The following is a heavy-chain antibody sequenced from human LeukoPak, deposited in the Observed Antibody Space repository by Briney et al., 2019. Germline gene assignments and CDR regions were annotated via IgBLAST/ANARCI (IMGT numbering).Heavy chain of an antibody. Sequence: GGSLRLSCAASGFTFGTYSMNWVRQAPGKGLEWVSFISTSSSYIYYADSVKGRFTISRDNSKNTLYLQMNSLRPEDTAVYYCARGRTVATTSFDYWGQGTLVTVSS. CDR1: GFTFGTYS. CDR3: ARGRTVATTSFDY. V-gene: IGHV3-21*01. D-gene: IGHD5-12*01. J-gene: IGHJ4*02. CDR2: ISTSSSYI.